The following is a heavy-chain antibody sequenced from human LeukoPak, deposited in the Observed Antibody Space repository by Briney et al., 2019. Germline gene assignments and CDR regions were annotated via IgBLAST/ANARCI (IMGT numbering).Heavy chain of an antibody. V-gene: IGHV4-39*01. D-gene: IGHD3-22*01. CDR2: IYYSGST. CDR3: ARHLFDSSGYVFDY. CDR1: GGSISSSAFY. Sequence: PSETLSLTCTVSGGSISSSAFYWGWIRQPPGKGLEWIGSIYYSGSTYYNPSLKSRVTISVDTSKNQFSLKLSSVTAADTAVFYCARHLFDSSGYVFDYWGQGTLVTVSS. J-gene: IGHJ4*02.